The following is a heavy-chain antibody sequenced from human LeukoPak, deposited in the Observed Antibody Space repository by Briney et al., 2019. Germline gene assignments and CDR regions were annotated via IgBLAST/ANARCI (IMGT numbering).Heavy chain of an antibody. J-gene: IGHJ5*02. V-gene: IGHV3-7*01. CDR2: INHNGNVN. D-gene: IGHD1-1*01. CDR3: ASQGNNDPYH. Sequence: GGSLRLSCAASGFTFSSYWMNWARQAPGKGLEWVASINHNGNVNYYVDSVKGRFTISRDNAKNSLYLQMNSLRAEDTAVYYCASQGNNDPYHWGQGTLVTVSS. CDR1: GFTFSSYW.